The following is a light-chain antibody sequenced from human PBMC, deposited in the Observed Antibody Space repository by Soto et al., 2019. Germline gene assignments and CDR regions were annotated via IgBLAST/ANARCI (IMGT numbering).Light chain of an antibody. CDR2: GNS. CDR3: QSYDSSLSGHWV. Sequence: QSVLTQPPSASGAPGQRVTISCPGSSSNIGAGYDVHWYQQLPGTAPKLLIYGNSNRPSGVPDRFSGSKSGTSASLAITGLQAEDEADYYCQSYDSSLSGHWVFGGGTKLTVL. J-gene: IGLJ3*02. V-gene: IGLV1-40*01. CDR1: SSNIGAGYD.